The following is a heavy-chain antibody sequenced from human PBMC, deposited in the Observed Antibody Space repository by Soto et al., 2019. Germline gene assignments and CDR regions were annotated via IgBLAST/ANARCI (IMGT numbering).Heavy chain of an antibody. D-gene: IGHD3-10*01. Sequence: SVKVSCKASGGTFSSYAISWVRQAPGQGLEWMGGIIPIFGTANYAQKFQGRVTITADESTSTAYMELSSLRSEDTAVYYCARVQYYHGSGILSGLDYWGQGTLVTVYS. CDR2: IIPIFGTA. CDR3: ARVQYYHGSGILSGLDY. J-gene: IGHJ4*02. CDR1: GGTFSSYA. V-gene: IGHV1-69*13.